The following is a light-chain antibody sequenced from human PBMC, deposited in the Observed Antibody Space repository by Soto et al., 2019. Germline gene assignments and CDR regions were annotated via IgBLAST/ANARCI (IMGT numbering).Light chain of an antibody. V-gene: IGLV2-23*01. J-gene: IGLJ2*01. Sequence: QSALTQPASVSGSPGQSITISCTGTRSDVGSYNLVSWYQQHPGKAPKLMIYEGSKRPSGVSNRFSGSKSGNTAYLTISGVQAEDEAEYYCCSYAGSSVAFGGGTKVTVL. CDR2: EGS. CDR3: CSYAGSSVA. CDR1: RSDVGSYNL.